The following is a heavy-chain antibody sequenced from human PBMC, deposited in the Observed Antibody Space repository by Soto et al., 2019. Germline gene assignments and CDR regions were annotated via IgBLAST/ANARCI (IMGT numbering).Heavy chain of an antibody. CDR1: GVTFSSYA. CDR2: ISYDGSNK. V-gene: IGHV3-30-3*01. D-gene: IGHD6-19*01. Sequence: PGESLRHSCAASGVTFSSYAMHRLRQSPGKGLEWVAVISYDGSNKYYADSVKGRLTISRDNSKNTMYLQMNSLRVEDTAVYYCARPYSSGWYGDLDYWGQGTLVTVSS. J-gene: IGHJ4*02. CDR3: ARPYSSGWYGDLDY.